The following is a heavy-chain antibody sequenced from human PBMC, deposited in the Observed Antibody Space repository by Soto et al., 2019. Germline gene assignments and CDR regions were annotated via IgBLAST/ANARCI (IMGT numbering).Heavy chain of an antibody. J-gene: IGHJ6*03. D-gene: IGHD3-22*01. CDR2: IWYDGSNK. V-gene: IGHV3-33*01. CDR1: GFTFSSYG. CDR3: ARDTYYYESSGYYYDYYDMDV. Sequence: GGSLRLSCAASGFTFSSYGMHWVRQAPGKGLEWVAVIWYDGSNKYYADSVKGRFTISRDNSKNTLYLQMNSLRAEDTAVYYCARDTYYYESSGYYYDYYDMDVWGKGTTVTVSS.